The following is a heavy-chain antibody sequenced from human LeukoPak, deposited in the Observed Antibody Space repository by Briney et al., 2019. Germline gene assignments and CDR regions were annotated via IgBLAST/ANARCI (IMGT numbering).Heavy chain of an antibody. Sequence: GGSLRLSCAASAFTFSSYALSWVRQAPGKGLEWVSAIVGSGVNTYYADSVKGRFTFSRDNSKNTLYLQMNSLRVEDTAVYYCAKDSTIFGANTHFDYWGQGTLVTVSS. CDR1: AFTFSSYA. V-gene: IGHV3-23*01. CDR3: AKDSTIFGANTHFDY. D-gene: IGHD3-3*01. CDR2: IVGSGVNT. J-gene: IGHJ4*02.